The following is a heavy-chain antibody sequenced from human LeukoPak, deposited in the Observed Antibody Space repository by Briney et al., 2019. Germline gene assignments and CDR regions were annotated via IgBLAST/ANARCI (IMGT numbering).Heavy chain of an antibody. CDR3: ARDSIVRGNIGNDMDV. CDR2: ISHSGRTM. V-gene: IGHV3-11*01. J-gene: IGHJ6*03. D-gene: IGHD2-8*01. Sequence: VGSLRLSCAAPGFTFSDYYMSWIRQAPGKGLEWVSYISHSGRTMYYADSVKGRFTISRDNAKNSLYLQMNSLRAGDTAVYYCARDSIVRGNIGNDMDVWGKGTTVTVSS. CDR1: GFTFSDYY.